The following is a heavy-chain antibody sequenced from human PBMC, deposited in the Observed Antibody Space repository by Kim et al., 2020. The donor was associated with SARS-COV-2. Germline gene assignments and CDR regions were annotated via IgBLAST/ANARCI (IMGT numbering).Heavy chain of an antibody. V-gene: IGHV4-39*01. Sequence: YRGSTAYTPSLKSRFTISVDTSKNQFSLKLSSVTAADTAVYYCATPSLGVWGQGTTVTVSS. CDR3: ATPSLGV. D-gene: IGHD2-2*01. CDR2: YRGST. J-gene: IGHJ6*02.